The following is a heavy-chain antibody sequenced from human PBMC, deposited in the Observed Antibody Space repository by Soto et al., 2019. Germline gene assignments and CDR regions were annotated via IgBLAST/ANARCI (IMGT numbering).Heavy chain of an antibody. D-gene: IGHD4-4*01. CDR3: ARTVTNIYYYGMDV. J-gene: IGHJ6*02. CDR1: GFTFSDYY. CDR2: ISSSSSYT. Sequence: PGGSLRLSCAASGFTFSDYYMSWIRQAPGKGLEWVSYISSSSSYTNYADSVKGRFTISRDNAKNSLYLQMNSLRAEDTAVYYCARTVTNIYYYGMDVWGQGTTVTVSS. V-gene: IGHV3-11*06.